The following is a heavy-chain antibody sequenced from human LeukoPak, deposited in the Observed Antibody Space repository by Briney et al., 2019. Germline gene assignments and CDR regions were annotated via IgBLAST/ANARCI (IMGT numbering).Heavy chain of an antibody. J-gene: IGHJ6*03. CDR2: ISYDGSNK. V-gene: IGHV3-30*04. CDR1: GFTFSSYA. Sequence: GGSLRLSCAASGFTFSSYAMHWVRQAPGKGLEWVAVISYDGSNKYYADSVKGRFTISRDNSKNTLYLQMNSLRAEDTAVYYCAKHYDYYMDVWGKGTTVTVSS. CDR3: AKHYDYYMDV.